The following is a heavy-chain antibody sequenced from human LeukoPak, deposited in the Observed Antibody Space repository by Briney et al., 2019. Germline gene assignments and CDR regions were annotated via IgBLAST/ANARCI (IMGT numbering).Heavy chain of an antibody. CDR1: GFTFSSYA. D-gene: IGHD6-13*01. CDR2: ISGSGGNT. V-gene: IGHV3-23*01. Sequence: GGSLRLSCAASGFTFSSYAMSWVRQAPGKGLEWVSAISGSGGNTYYADSVKGRFTISRDNAKNSLYLQMNSLRAEDTAVYYCARDRAAGRGLYYYYYYMDVWGKGTTVTVSS. CDR3: ARDRAAGRGLYYYYYYMDV. J-gene: IGHJ6*03.